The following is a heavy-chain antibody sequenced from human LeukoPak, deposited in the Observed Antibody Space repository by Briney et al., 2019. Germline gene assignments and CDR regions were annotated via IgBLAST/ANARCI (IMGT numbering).Heavy chain of an antibody. CDR2: INPSGGST. V-gene: IGHV1-46*01. CDR1: GYTFTSYY. CDR3: AIDTAADAFDI. D-gene: IGHD5-18*01. J-gene: IGHJ3*02. Sequence: ASVKVSCKASGYTFTSYYMHWVRQAPGQGLEWMGIINPSGGSTSYTQKFQGRVTMTTDTSTSTAYMELRSLRSDDTAVYYCAIDTAADAFDIWGQGTMVTVSS.